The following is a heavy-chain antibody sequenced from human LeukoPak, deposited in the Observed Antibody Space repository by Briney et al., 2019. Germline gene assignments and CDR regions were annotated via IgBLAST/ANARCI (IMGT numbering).Heavy chain of an antibody. CDR1: GFTFSSYG. V-gene: IGHV3-30*18. CDR3: AKPLVAVAQSAFDI. D-gene: IGHD6-19*01. CDR2: IPYDGSNK. Sequence: PGRSLRLSCAASGFTFSSYGMHWVRQAPGKGLEWVAVIPYDGSNKYYADSVKGRFTISRDNSKNTLYLQMNSLRAEDTAVYYCAKPLVAVAQSAFDIWGQGTMVTVSS. J-gene: IGHJ3*02.